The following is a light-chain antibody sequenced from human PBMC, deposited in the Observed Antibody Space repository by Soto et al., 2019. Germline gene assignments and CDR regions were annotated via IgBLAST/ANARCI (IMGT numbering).Light chain of an antibody. CDR1: QGISSY. CDR2: AAS. J-gene: IGKJ1*01. CDR3: QQYNTYSWT. V-gene: IGKV1-9*01. Sequence: IQMTQSPSTLSASVGDRVTITCRASQGISSYLAWYQQKPGKAPKLLIYAASTLQSGVPSRFGGSGSGTEFTLTISSLQPDDFATYYCQQYNTYSWTFGQGTKVDIK.